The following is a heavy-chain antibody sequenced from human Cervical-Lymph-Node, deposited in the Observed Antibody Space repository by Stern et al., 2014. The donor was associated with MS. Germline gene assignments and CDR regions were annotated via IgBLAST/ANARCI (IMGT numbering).Heavy chain of an antibody. CDR1: GGSISSSSYY. V-gene: IGHV4-39*01. D-gene: IGHD3-22*01. Sequence: QLQLQESGPGLVKPSETLSLTCTVSGGSISSSSYYWGWIRQPPGKGLEWIGSIYYSGSTYYNPSLKSRVTISVDKSKDQFSLKRSSVTAADTAVYYCARWAYSSGWYNWFDPWGQGTLVTVSS. CDR3: ARWAYSSGWYNWFDP. J-gene: IGHJ5*02. CDR2: IYYSGST.